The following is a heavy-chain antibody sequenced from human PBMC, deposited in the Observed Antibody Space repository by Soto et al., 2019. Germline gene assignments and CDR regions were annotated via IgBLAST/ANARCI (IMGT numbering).Heavy chain of an antibody. J-gene: IGHJ4*02. CDR2: IYYSGST. Sequence: QLQLQESGPGLVKPSETLSLTCTVSGGSISSSSYYWGWIRQPPGKGLEWIGSIYYSGSTYYNPSLKSRVTISVDTSKNQFSLKLSSVTAADTAVYYCARHARRLWFGEPLGYFDYWGQGTLVTVSS. V-gene: IGHV4-39*01. CDR3: ARHARRLWFGEPLGYFDY. D-gene: IGHD3-10*01. CDR1: GGSISSSSYY.